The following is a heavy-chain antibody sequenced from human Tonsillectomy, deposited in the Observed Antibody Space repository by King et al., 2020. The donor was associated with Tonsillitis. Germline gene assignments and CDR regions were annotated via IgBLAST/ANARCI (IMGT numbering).Heavy chain of an antibody. V-gene: IGHV3-23*04. D-gene: IGHD1-26*01. Sequence: VQLVESGGGLVQPGGSLRLSCAASRFTFSSYAMSWVRQTPGKGLEWVSAISGSGGSTYYADSVKGRFTISRDNSKDTLYLQMNSLRAEDTAIYYCAKDPHSGSYYDYYYYYMDVWGKGTTVTVSS. CDR1: RFTFSSYA. CDR3: AKDPHSGSYYDYYYYYMDV. J-gene: IGHJ6*03. CDR2: ISGSGGST.